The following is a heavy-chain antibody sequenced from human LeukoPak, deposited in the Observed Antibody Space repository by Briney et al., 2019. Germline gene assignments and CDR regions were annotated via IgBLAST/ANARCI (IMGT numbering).Heavy chain of an antibody. D-gene: IGHD3-16*01. CDR2: INEDGGEK. V-gene: IGHV3-7*01. J-gene: IGHJ4*02. CDR1: GLTFNSHW. Sequence: GGSLRLSCAATGLTFNSHWMSWVRQAPGKGLEWVAIINEDGGEKNYVDSVKGLFTISRENAKNSLYLQMNNLRAEDMGVYYCVTGGGAYWGQGTLVTVS. CDR3: VTGGGAY.